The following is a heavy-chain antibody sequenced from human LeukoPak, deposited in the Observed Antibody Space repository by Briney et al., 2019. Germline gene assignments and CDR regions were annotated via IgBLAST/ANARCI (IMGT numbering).Heavy chain of an antibody. Sequence: GGSLRLSCAASGFTFSSYEMNWVRQAPGKGLEWVSYISSSGNNIYFADSVKGRFTISRDNAKNSLLLQMNSLRAEDTAVYYCARVTYAVPDYWGQGTLVTVSS. CDR3: ARVTYAVPDY. CDR1: GFTFSSYE. J-gene: IGHJ4*02. D-gene: IGHD2/OR15-2a*01. V-gene: IGHV3-48*03. CDR2: ISSSGNNI.